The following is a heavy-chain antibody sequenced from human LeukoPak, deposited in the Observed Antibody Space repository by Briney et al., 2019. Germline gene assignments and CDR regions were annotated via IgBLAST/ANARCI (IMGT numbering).Heavy chain of an antibody. CDR3: AKNNILTGYSFDY. J-gene: IGHJ4*02. D-gene: IGHD3-9*01. CDR1: GFTFSSYA. V-gene: IGHV3-23*01. CDR2: ISGSGGST. Sequence: GGSLRLSCAASGFTFSSYAMSWVRQAPGKGLEWVSAISGSGGSTYYADSVKGRFTISRDNSKNTLHLQMNSLRAEDTAVYYCAKNNILTGYSFDYWGQGTLVTVSS.